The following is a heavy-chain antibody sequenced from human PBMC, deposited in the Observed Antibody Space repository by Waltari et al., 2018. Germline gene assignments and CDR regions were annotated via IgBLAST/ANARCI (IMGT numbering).Heavy chain of an antibody. CDR2: ISYDGSNK. D-gene: IGHD5-12*01. Sequence: QVQLVESGGGVVQPGRSLRLSCAASGFTFSSYAMHWVRQAPGQGLEWVAVISYDGSNKYYADSVKGRFTISRDNSKNTLYLQMNSLRAEDTAVYYCARDHVATIQDYYYYGMDVWGQGTTVTVSS. CDR3: ARDHVATIQDYYYYGMDV. CDR1: GFTFSSYA. V-gene: IGHV3-30*01. J-gene: IGHJ6*02.